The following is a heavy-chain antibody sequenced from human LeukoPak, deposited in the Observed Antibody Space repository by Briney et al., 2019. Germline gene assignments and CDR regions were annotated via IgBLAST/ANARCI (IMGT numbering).Heavy chain of an antibody. V-gene: IGHV3-53*01. D-gene: IGHD1-26*01. CDR3: AKDLEWELYYFDY. CDR1: GFTVSSNY. CDR2: IYSGGST. J-gene: IGHJ4*02. Sequence: GGSLRLSCAASGFTVSSNYMSWVRQAPGKGLEWVSVIYSGGSTYYADSVKGRFTISRDNSKNTLYLQMNSLRAEDTAVYYCAKDLEWELYYFDYWGQGTLVTVSS.